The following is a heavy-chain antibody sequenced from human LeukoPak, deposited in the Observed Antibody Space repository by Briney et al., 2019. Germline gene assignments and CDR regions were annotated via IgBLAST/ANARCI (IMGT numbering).Heavy chain of an antibody. Sequence: SETLSLTCAVYGGSFSGYYWSWIRQPPGKGLEWIGEINHSGSTNYSPPLKSRVTISKNTSKSQFSLKLSSVTAADTAVYYCAAYGSGVGGDYWGQGTLVTVSS. CDR1: GGSFSGYY. J-gene: IGHJ4*02. CDR3: AAYGSGVGGDY. V-gene: IGHV4-34*01. CDR2: INHSGST. D-gene: IGHD3-10*01.